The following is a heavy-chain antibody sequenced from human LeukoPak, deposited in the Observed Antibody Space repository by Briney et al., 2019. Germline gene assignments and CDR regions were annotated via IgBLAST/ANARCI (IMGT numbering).Heavy chain of an antibody. D-gene: IGHD1-26*01. Sequence: GGSLRLSCVASGFTFSSNWMHWVRQAPGKGLVWVSRINSDGSNTNYADSVKGRFTISRDNAKNTLYLQMNSLRAEDTAVYFCASPGATSKFDYWGQGTQVTVSS. CDR3: ASPGATSKFDY. V-gene: IGHV3-74*01. CDR2: INSDGSNT. J-gene: IGHJ4*02. CDR1: GFTFSSNW.